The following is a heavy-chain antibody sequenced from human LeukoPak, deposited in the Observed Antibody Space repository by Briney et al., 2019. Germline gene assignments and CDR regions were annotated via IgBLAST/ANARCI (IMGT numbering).Heavy chain of an antibody. CDR2: ISGSGGTT. CDR3: AKGSTFGDLNYFDS. CDR1: GFTFSNYA. J-gene: IGHJ4*02. Sequence: GGSLRLSCAASGFTFSNYAMNWVRQAPGKRLEWVSGISGSGGTTYYAASVKGRFTISRDTSKNTLFLQMNSLRAEDTAVYYCAKGSTFGDLNYFDSWGQGALVTVSS. D-gene: IGHD4-17*01. V-gene: IGHV3-23*01.